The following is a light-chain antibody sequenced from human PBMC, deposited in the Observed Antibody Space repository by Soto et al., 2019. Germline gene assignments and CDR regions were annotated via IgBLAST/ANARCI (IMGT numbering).Light chain of an antibody. CDR3: GSYSSSSTLVV. Sequence: QSALTQPASVSGSPGQSITISCTGTSSDVGAYKYVSWYQQHPGKAPKVMIYEVSNRPSGVSNRFSGSKSGNTASLTISGLQAEDEADYFCGSYSSSSTLVVFGTATKVTVL. J-gene: IGLJ1*01. CDR1: SSDVGAYKY. CDR2: EVS. V-gene: IGLV2-14*01.